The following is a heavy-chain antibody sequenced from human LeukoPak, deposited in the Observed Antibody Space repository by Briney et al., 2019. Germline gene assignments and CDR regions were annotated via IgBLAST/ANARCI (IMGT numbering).Heavy chain of an antibody. Sequence: GGSLRLSCAASGFTFRSYGMYWVRQAPGKGLEWVAVIWYDGSNKHYADSVKGRFTISRDNSKNTLYLQMNSLRAEDTAVYYCARETAMVPDHWGQGTLVTVSS. V-gene: IGHV3-33*01. CDR3: ARETAMVPDH. CDR1: GFTFRSYG. D-gene: IGHD5-18*01. CDR2: IWYDGSNK. J-gene: IGHJ5*02.